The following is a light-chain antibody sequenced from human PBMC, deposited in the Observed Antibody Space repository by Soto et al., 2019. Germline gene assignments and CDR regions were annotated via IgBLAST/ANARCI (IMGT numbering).Light chain of an antibody. J-gene: IGKJ1*01. Sequence: DIVMTQSPDSLAVSLGARATINCKSSQSVLYSSNNKNYLAWYQQKPGQPPKLLIYWASTRESGVPDRFSGRGSGTDFTLTISSLQAEDVAVYYCQQYYSTLWTFGQGTKVEIK. CDR2: WAS. CDR1: QSVLYSSNNKNY. CDR3: QQYYSTLWT. V-gene: IGKV4-1*01.